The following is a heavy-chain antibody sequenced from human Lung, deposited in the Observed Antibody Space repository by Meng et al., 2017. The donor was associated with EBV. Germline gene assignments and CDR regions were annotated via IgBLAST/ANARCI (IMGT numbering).Heavy chain of an antibody. Sequence: QVQLQESGPGLVKPAEPRSLTCPVPGGSFNNYYWSWIRQPAGKGLEWIGHIQTSGNTNYNPSLKSRITMSMDTSKNHFSLNLSSVTAADTAVYYCARLVITMILGTPIWSFDLWGRGTLVTVSS. CDR2: IQTSGNT. CDR3: ARLVITMILGTPIWSFDL. V-gene: IGHV4-4*07. J-gene: IGHJ2*01. CDR1: GGSFNNYY. D-gene: IGHD3-22*01.